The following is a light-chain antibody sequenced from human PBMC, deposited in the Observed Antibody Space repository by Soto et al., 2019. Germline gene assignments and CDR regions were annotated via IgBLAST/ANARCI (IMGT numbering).Light chain of an antibody. CDR3: QSYDSRNVV. V-gene: IGLV6-57*02. CDR1: SGSIASNY. Sequence: NFMLTQPHSVSESPGKTVTISCTGSSGSIASNYVQWYQQRPGSAPTTVFYEDNQRPAGVPDRFSGTIDSSSNSSSLTISGLKTEDEPDYYCQSYDSRNVVFGGGTKVTVL. J-gene: IGLJ2*01. CDR2: EDN.